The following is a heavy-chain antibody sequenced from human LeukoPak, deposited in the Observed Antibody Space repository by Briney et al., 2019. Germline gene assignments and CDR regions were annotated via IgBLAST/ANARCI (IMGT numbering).Heavy chain of an antibody. CDR2: ISGSGGST. D-gene: IGHD3-22*01. V-gene: IGHV3-23*01. CDR3: AKSHYYDSSGYVY. Sequence: QSGGSLRLSCAASGFTFSIYAMSWVRQAPGKGLEWVSAISGSGGSTYYADSVKGRFTISRDNSKNTLYLQMNSLRAEDTAVYYCAKSHYYDSSGYVYWGQGTLVTVSS. CDR1: GFTFSIYA. J-gene: IGHJ4*02.